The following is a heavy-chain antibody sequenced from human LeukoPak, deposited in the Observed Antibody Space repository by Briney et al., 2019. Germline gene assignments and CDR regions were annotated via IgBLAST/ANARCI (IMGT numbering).Heavy chain of an antibody. V-gene: IGHV3-23*01. J-gene: IGHJ4*02. CDR3: ARVMYYYDTSGYLDY. CDR1: GFAFSSYA. Sequence: GGSLRLSCAASGFAFSSYAMSWVRQPPGKGLEWVSVISRRDDYTYYADSVKGRFTISRDNSKNTLYLQMNSLRVEDTAVYYCARVMYYYDTSGYLDYWGQGTLSPSPQ. CDR2: ISRRDDYT. D-gene: IGHD3-22*01.